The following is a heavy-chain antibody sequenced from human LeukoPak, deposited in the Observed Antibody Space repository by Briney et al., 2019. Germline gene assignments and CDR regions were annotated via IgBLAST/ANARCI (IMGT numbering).Heavy chain of an antibody. J-gene: IGHJ6*02. V-gene: IGHV4-59*01. CDR3: ARARASEVFWWNNYYYYGMDV. CDR1: GGSISSYY. Sequence: SETLSLTCTVSGGSISSYYWSWIRQPPEKGLEWIGYIYSSGSTNYNPSLRSRVTISVDTSKNQFSLKLSSVTAADTAVYYCARARASEVFWWNNYYYYGMDVWGQGTTVTVSS. D-gene: IGHD2-8*02. CDR2: IYSSGST.